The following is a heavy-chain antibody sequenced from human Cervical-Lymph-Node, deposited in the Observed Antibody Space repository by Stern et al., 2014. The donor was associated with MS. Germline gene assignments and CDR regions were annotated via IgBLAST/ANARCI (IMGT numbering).Heavy chain of an antibody. CDR2: ITSKTNNYAT. CDR3: TRWTGYSGSAPFDY. V-gene: IGHV3-73*02. J-gene: IGHJ4*02. Sequence: VQLVQSGGGLVQPGGSLKLSCAASGFTFSGSAMHWVRQASGKGLEWVARITSKTNNYATAYAASGNSRFPISRDDSKNTAYLQMNSLKTEDTAVYYCTRWTGYSGSAPFDYWGQGALVTVSS. D-gene: IGHD1-26*01. CDR1: GFTFSGSA.